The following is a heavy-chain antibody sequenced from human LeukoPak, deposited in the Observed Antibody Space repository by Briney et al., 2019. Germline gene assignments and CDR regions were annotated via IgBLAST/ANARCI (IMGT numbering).Heavy chain of an antibody. J-gene: IGHJ6*03. CDR2: INPNNGGT. CDR1: VYTFTVYY. CDR3: WEGKDRPHMDV. Sequence: GASVKVSFKASVYTFTVYYIHWVRQPPAQGLEWMGWINPNNGGTNYAQKSQGRVTMIRNTSISTAFIELSSLGSADTAVDYCWEGKDRPHMDVWGKASTVTVCS. D-gene: IGHD6-6*01. V-gene: IGHV1-2*02.